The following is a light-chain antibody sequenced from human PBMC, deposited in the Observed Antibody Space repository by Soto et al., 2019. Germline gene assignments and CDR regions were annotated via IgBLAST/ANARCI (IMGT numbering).Light chain of an antibody. CDR3: QQYHYWWT. CDR2: GAS. V-gene: IGKV3-15*01. CDR1: QSISTN. J-gene: IGKJ1*01. Sequence: EIVMTQSPATLSVSPGERATLSCRASQSISTNLAWYQQKPGQAPRLLIYGASTRATGIPARFSGSGSGTEFTLTISSLQSEDVGVYYCQQYHYWWTFGQGTKVDIK.